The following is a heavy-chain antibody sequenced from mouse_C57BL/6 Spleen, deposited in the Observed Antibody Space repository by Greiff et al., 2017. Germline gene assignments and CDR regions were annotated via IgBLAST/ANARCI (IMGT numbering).Heavy chain of an antibody. Sequence: QVQLQQPGAELVKPGASVKLSCKASGYTFTSYWMPWVKQRPGQGLEWIGMIHPNSGSTNYNEKFKSKATLTVDKSSSTAYMQLSSLTSEDSAVYYCARGYYGSSYWYFDVWGTGTTVTVSS. CDR1: GYTFTSYW. J-gene: IGHJ1*03. CDR2: IHPNSGST. D-gene: IGHD1-1*01. CDR3: ARGYYGSSYWYFDV. V-gene: IGHV1-64*01.